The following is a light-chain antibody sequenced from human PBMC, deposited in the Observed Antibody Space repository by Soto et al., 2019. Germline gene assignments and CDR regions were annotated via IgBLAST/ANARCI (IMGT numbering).Light chain of an antibody. J-gene: IGLJ3*02. V-gene: IGLV1-47*01. Sequence: QSVLTQPPSASGTPGQRVTISCTGSSSDIGSNYVYWYQQLPEMAPKLLIYKNDQRPSGISERFSGSKSGTSASLAISGIRTEYEANYDCASWDVTLSGRVFGGGTKLTVL. CDR2: KND. CDR1: SSDIGSNY. CDR3: ASWDVTLSGRV.